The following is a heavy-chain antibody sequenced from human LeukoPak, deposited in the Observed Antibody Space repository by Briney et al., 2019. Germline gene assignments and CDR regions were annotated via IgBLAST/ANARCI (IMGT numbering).Heavy chain of an antibody. D-gene: IGHD3-22*01. Sequence: PGGSLRLSCAVSGVSFSGYAMHWVRQAPGKGLEWVGLIKYDASDEYYADSVKGRFTISRDNSKNTLYLQMNSLRAEDTAVYYCAKVPDPFYDSSGYYFDYWGQGTLVTVSS. CDR3: AKVPDPFYDSSGYYFDY. CDR1: GVSFSGYA. J-gene: IGHJ4*02. V-gene: IGHV3-30*02. CDR2: IKYDASDE.